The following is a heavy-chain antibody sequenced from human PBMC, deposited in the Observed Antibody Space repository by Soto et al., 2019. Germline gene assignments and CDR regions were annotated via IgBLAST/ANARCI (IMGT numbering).Heavy chain of an antibody. Sequence: GGSLRLSCAVSGFTVGTNYMTWVRQAPGKGLEWVSGIRQSGGATYYADSVKGRFTISRDNAKNTLYLQMNSLRAEDTAVYYSPSHLYGIVGTFFDYWGREPWSPSPQ. CDR2: IRQSGGAT. CDR1: GFTVGTNY. D-gene: IGHD2-15*01. V-gene: IGHV3-66*04. J-gene: IGHJ4*02. CDR3: PSHLYGIVGTFFDY.